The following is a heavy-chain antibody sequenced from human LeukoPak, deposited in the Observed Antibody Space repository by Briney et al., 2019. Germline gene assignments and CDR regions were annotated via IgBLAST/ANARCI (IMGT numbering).Heavy chain of an antibody. CDR1: GGSFSGYY. V-gene: IGHV4-34*01. CDR3: ARGRVTPGAFDV. D-gene: IGHD2-21*02. CDR2: INHSGST. J-gene: IGHJ3*01. Sequence: SETLSLTCAVYGGSFSGYYWSWIRQPPGKGLEWIGEINHSGSTNYNPSLKSRVTISVDTSKNQFSLKLSSVTAADTAVYYCARGRVTPGAFDVWGQGTMVTVSS.